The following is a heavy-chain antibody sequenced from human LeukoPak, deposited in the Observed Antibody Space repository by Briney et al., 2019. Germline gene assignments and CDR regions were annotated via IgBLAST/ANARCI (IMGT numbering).Heavy chain of an antibody. CDR1: GGSFSGYY. D-gene: IGHD3-22*01. CDR2: INHSGST. Sequence: PSETLSLTCAVYGGSFSGYYWSWIRQPPGKGLEWIGEINHSGSTNYNPSLKSRVTISVDTSKNQFSLKLSSVTAADTAVYYCAKVLRAYYDSSGYYLEDAFDIWGRGTMVTVSS. V-gene: IGHV4-34*01. CDR3: AKVLRAYYDSSGYYLEDAFDI. J-gene: IGHJ3*02.